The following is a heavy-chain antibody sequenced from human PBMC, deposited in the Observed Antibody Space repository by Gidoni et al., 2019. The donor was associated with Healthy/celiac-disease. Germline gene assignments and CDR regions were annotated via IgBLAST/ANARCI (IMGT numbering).Heavy chain of an antibody. V-gene: IGHV3-23*01. Sequence: EVQLLESGGGLVQPGGSLRLSCPASGFTFRRYAMSWVRQAPGKGLGWVSAISGSGGSTYYADSVKGRFTISRDNSKNTLYLQMNSLRAEDTAVYYCAKDRIGAGITFGGVIPDWGQGTLVTVSS. CDR3: AKDRIGAGITFGGVIPD. D-gene: IGHD3-16*02. CDR1: GFTFRRYA. CDR2: ISGSGGST. J-gene: IGHJ4*02.